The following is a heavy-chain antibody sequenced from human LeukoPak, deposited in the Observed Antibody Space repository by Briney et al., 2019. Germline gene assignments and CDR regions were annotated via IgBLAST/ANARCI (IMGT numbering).Heavy chain of an antibody. J-gene: IGHJ4*02. CDR3: ARVPPIPPVTDFDY. V-gene: IGHV1-18*01. CDR2: ISGYNGNT. Sequence: ASVRVSCKTSGYTFSTYGINWVRQAPGQGLEWMGWISGYNGNTNYAQKFRGGVTMTTDTSTSTAYMELRSLKSDDTAVYYCARVPPIPPVTDFDYWGQGTLVIVSS. CDR1: GYTFSTYG. D-gene: IGHD2-21*01.